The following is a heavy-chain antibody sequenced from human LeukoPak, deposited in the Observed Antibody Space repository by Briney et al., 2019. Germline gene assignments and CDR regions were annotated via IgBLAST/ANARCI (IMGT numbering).Heavy chain of an antibody. CDR2: ISGSGGST. V-gene: IGHV3-23*01. D-gene: IGHD3-16*01. J-gene: IGHJ4*02. CDR3: AKASASIMITFGGVPPWTRYFDY. Sequence: SGGSLRLSCAASGFTFSSYAMSWVRQAPGKGLEWVSAISGSGGSTYYADSVKGRFTISRDNSKNTLYLQMNSLRAEDTAVYYCAKASASIMITFGGVPPWTRYFDYWGQGTLVTVSS. CDR1: GFTFSSYA.